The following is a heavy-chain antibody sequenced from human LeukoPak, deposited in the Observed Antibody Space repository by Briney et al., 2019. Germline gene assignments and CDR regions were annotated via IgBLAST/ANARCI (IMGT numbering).Heavy chain of an antibody. CDR2: IKSKTESGTT. D-gene: IGHD6-13*01. V-gene: IGHV3-15*01. CDR1: GFTFTNAW. CDR3: ATVSKWRFAGTYVNDY. Sequence: GGSLRLSCAGSGFTFTNAWMTWVCQAPGKGLEWVGRIKSKTESGTTGYAAPVKGRFTISRDDSKKTLYLQMNSLKIEDTAMYYCATVSKWRFAGTYVNDYWGQGTLVTVAS. J-gene: IGHJ4*02.